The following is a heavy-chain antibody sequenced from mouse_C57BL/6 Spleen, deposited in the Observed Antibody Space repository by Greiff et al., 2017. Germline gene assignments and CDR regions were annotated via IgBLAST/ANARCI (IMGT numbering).Heavy chain of an antibody. CDR2: IRNKANNHAT. V-gene: IGHV6-6*01. J-gene: IGHJ2*01. CDR3: TSITTVDFDY. CDR1: GFTFSDAW. Sequence: EVQLVESGGGLVQPGGSMKLSCAASGFTFSDAWMDWVRQSPEKGLEWVAEIRNKANNHATYYAESVKGRFTISRDDSKSSVYLQMNSLRAEDTGIYYCTSITTVDFDYWGQGTTLTVSS. D-gene: IGHD1-1*01.